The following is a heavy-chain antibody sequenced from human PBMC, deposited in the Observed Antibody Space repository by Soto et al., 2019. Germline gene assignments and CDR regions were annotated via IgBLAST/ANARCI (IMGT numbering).Heavy chain of an antibody. D-gene: IGHD4-17*01. V-gene: IGHV3-23*01. CDR2: ISGGGGTTNT. CDR3: AKGRDYGGNYRDF. Sequence: GGSLRLSCAASGFTFSSYVMAWVRQAPGKGLEWVSAISGGGGTTNTYYADSVKGRFTISRDNSQSTLYLHMNSLRADDTAVYYCAKGRDYGGNYRDFWGQGTLVTVSS. J-gene: IGHJ4*02. CDR1: GFTFSSYV.